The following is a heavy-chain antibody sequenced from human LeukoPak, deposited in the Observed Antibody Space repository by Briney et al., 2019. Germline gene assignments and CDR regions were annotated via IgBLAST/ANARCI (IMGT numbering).Heavy chain of an antibody. V-gene: IGHV4-59*04. CDR2: IYYSGST. CDR1: GGSISSYY. CDR3: ARITDRTIFGEIMHGFDV. J-gene: IGHJ3*01. Sequence: SETLSLTCTVSGGSISSYYWSWIRQPPGKGLGWIGHIYYSGSTYYNPSLKSRVTISVDTSNNQFSLKLNSVTAVDTAVYYCARITDRTIFGEIMHGFDVWGQGTPVTVSS. D-gene: IGHD3-3*01.